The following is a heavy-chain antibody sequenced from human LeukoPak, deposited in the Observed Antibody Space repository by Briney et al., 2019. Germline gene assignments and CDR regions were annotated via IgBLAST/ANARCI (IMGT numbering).Heavy chain of an antibody. J-gene: IGHJ1*01. D-gene: IGHD3/OR15-3a*01. CDR3: AGWVWTVSRVEYFEN. CDR1: GFTFSSYA. V-gene: IGHV4-59*01. Sequence: GSLRLSCAASGFTFSSYAMSWVRQPPGKGLEWIGNIHHSGSTNYHSSLKSRVTMSIDTSKNLFSLNLSSVTAADTAVYYCAGWVWTVSRVEYFENWGQGTLVTVSS. CDR2: IHHSGST.